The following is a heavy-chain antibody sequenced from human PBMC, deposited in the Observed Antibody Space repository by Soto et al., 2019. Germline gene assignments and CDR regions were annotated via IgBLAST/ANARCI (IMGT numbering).Heavy chain of an antibody. CDR3: LRALVGYTNVPFDH. CDR2: IRSNSTYR. CDR1: GFTFSTYT. Sequence: PGGSLRLSCAASGFTFSTYTLAWVRQAPGEGLEWVSSIRSNSTYRFYADSVKGRFIISRDNAKLSLYLQMNRLRAEDTAVYFGLRALVGYTNVPFDHWGKGTRVTVSS. D-gene: IGHD1-26*01. J-gene: IGHJ4*02. V-gene: IGHV3-21*01.